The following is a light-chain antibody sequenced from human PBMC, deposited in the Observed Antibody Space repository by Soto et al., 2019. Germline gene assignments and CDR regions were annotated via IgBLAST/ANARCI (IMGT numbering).Light chain of an antibody. CDR2: EVY. CDR1: SSDVGGYNF. J-gene: IGLJ2*01. CDR3: SAYAGSNSFVV. V-gene: IGLV2-8*01. Sequence: QSALTQPASVSGSPGQSITISCTGTSSDVGGYNFVSWYQQYPGKVPKLMIYEVYKRPSGVPDRFSGSKSANTASLTVSGLQSEDEADYYCSAYAGSNSFVVFGGGTKVTVL.